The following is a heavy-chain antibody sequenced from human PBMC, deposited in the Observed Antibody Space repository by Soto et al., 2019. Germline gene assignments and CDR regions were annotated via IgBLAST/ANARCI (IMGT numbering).Heavy chain of an antibody. CDR2: IIPILGIA. CDR3: AREGIAAAGNYGMDV. D-gene: IGHD6-13*01. CDR1: GGTFSSYT. V-gene: IGHV1-69*08. Sequence: QVQLVQSGAEVKKPGSSVKVSCKASGGTFSSYTISWVRQAPGQGLEWVGRIIPILGIANYAQKFQGRVTITADKSTSTAYMELSSLRSEDTAVYYCAREGIAAAGNYGMDVWGQGTTVTVSS. J-gene: IGHJ6*02.